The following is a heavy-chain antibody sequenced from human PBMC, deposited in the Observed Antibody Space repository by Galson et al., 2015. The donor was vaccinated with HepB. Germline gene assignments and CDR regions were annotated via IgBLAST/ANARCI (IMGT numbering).Heavy chain of an antibody. CDR2: IIPIFGTA. Sequence: SCKASGGTFSSYAISWVRQAPGQGLEWMGGIIPIFGTANYAQKFQGRVTITADESTSTAYMELSSLRSEDTAVYYCARDHGAAALRRYYYYYMDVWGKGTTVTVSS. D-gene: IGHD6-13*01. J-gene: IGHJ6*03. V-gene: IGHV1-69*01. CDR3: ARDHGAAALRRYYYYYMDV. CDR1: GGTFSSYA.